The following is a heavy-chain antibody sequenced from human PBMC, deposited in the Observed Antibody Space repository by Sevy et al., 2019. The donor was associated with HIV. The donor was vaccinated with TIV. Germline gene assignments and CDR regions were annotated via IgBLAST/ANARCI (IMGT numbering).Heavy chain of an antibody. CDR1: GGSFSGYY. J-gene: IGHJ6*02. V-gene: IGHV4-34*01. D-gene: IGHD6-13*01. CDR3: ARGYSSSWTDYYYYYGMDV. CDR2: INHSGST. Sequence: LSLTCAVYGGSFSGYYWSWIRQPPGKGLEWIGEINHSGSTNYNPSLKSRVTISVDTSKNQFSLKLSSVTAADTAVYYCARGYSSSWTDYYYYYGMDVWGQGTTVTVSS.